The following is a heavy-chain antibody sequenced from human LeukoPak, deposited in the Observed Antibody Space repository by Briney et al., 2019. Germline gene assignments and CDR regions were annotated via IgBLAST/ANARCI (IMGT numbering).Heavy chain of an antibody. Sequence: KSSETLSLTCTVSGGSISSSNYYWGWIRQPPGKGLEWIGSIYYSGSTYYNPSLKSRVTISVDTSKNQFSLKLSSVTAADTAVYYCARRGYYDSRGWFDPWGQGTLVTVSS. CDR3: ARRGYYDSRGWFDP. CDR1: GGSISSSNYY. CDR2: IYYSGST. J-gene: IGHJ5*02. D-gene: IGHD3-22*01. V-gene: IGHV4-39*01.